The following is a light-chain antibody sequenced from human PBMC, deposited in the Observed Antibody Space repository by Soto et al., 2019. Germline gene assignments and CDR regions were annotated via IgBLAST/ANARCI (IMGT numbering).Light chain of an antibody. V-gene: IGKV3-15*01. CDR1: QSVSIK. CDR2: DTS. J-gene: IGKJ5*01. CDR3: QQYNNWPPIT. Sequence: EIVMTQSPATLSVSPWERATLSCRASQSVSIKLAWYQQKLGQAPRLLIYDTSTRATGIPARFSGSGSGTEFTLTISSLQSEDFAVYYCQQYNNWPPITFGQGTRLENK.